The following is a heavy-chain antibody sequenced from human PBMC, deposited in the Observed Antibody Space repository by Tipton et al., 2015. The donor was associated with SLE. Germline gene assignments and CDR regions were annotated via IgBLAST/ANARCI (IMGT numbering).Heavy chain of an antibody. J-gene: IGHJ4*02. V-gene: IGHV3-48*02. CDR1: GFTFSSYG. CDR3: ARGGGTVTKAGYFDY. CDR2: ISSSSSTI. D-gene: IGHD4-17*01. Sequence: SLRLSCAASGFTFSSYGMNWVRQAPGKGLEWVSYISSSSSTIYYADSVKGRFTISRDNAKNSLYLQMNSLRDEDTAVHYCARGGGTVTKAGYFDYWGQGTLVTVSS.